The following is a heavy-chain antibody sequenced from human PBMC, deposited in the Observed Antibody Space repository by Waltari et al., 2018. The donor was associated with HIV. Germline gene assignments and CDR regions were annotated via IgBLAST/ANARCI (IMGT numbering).Heavy chain of an antibody. V-gene: IGHV1-69*01. D-gene: IGHD1-26*01. CDR1: GGTFSSHS. CDR3: ARGRTGTYNPAGDY. Sequence: QVQLVQSGAEVKKPGSSVKVSCKASGGTFSSHSITWVRQAPGQGLEWMGGIIPSCGTANYAQKFQGRVTITADDSTSTAYLELSSLRSEDTAVYYCARGRTGTYNPAGDYWGQGTLVTVSS. J-gene: IGHJ4*02. CDR2: IIPSCGTA.